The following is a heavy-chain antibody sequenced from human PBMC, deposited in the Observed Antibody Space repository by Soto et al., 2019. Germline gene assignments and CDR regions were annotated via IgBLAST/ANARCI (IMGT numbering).Heavy chain of an antibody. CDR3: SRGIKGGLDA. CDR2: ISYDGTKK. V-gene: IGHV3-30*03. CDR1: GFVSNDYD. J-gene: IGHJ5*02. Sequence: QVQLAESGGGVVQPGRSLRLSCATSGFVSNDYDIHWVRQAPGKGLAWLASISYDGTKKYYAESVKGRFTISRDNSKNTLSLQLNSLGAEDTAVYYCSRGIKGGLDAWVPGTLVTVSS. D-gene: IGHD2-15*01.